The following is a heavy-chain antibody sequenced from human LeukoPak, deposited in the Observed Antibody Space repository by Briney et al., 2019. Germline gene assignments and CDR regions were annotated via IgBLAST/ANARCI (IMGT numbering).Heavy chain of an antibody. CDR2: IYYSGST. Sequence: MPSQTLSLTCTVSGGSISSGDYYWSWIRQPPGKGLEWIGYIYYSGSTYYNPSLKSRVTISVDTSKNQFSLKLSSVIAADTAVYYCARAEGRYSSGWSHDAFDIWGQGTMVTVSS. V-gene: IGHV4-30-4*08. CDR3: ARAEGRYSSGWSHDAFDI. J-gene: IGHJ3*02. CDR1: GGSISSGDYY. D-gene: IGHD6-19*01.